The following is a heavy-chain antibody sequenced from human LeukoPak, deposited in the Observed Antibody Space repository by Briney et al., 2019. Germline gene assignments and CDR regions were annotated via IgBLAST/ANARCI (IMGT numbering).Heavy chain of an antibody. CDR1: GGTFSSYA. D-gene: IGHD2-2*01. V-gene: IGHV1-69*04. Sequence: SVKVSCRASGGTFSSYAISWVRHAPGQGLEWMGRIIPILCIANYAQKFQGRDTITADKSTSTAYMELSSLRSEDTAVYYCARRGYCSSTSCCEEDYYGMDVWGQGTTVTVSS. CDR2: IIPILCIA. J-gene: IGHJ6*02. CDR3: ARRGYCSSTSCCEEDYYGMDV.